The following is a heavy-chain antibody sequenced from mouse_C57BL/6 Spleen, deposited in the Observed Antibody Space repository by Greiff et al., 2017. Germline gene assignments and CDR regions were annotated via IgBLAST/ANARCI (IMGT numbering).Heavy chain of an antibody. J-gene: IGHJ3*01. Sequence: EVQLQESGPELVKPGASVKIPCKASGYTFTDYNMDWVKQSHGKSLEWIGDINPNNGGTIYNQKFKGKATLTVDKSSSTAYMELRSLTSEDTAVYYCARRDYGFWFAYWGQGTLVTVSA. CDR2: INPNNGGT. CDR3: ARRDYGFWFAY. D-gene: IGHD1-1*01. CDR1: GYTFTDYN. V-gene: IGHV1-18*01.